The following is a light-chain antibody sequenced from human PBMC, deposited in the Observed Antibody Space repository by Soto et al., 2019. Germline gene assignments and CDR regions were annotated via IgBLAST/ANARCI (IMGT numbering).Light chain of an antibody. CDR1: GSDVGGYNY. CDR2: DVN. V-gene: IGLV2-14*03. J-gene: IGLJ1*01. CDR3: SSYTSTNALV. Sequence: QSALTEPASVSGSLGQSSTVSCTGTGSDVGGYNYVSWYQQYPGQAPKLMIYDVNKRPSGVSNRFSGSKSGNTASLTISGLQVEDEADYYCSSYTSTNALVFGVGTKVTVL.